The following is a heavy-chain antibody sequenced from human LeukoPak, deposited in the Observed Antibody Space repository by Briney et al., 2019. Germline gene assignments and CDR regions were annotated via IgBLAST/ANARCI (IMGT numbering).Heavy chain of an antibody. CDR1: GLTFSSYE. V-gene: IGHV3-48*03. CDR3: FVSGDYSKYYYMDV. Sequence: GGSLRLSCAASGLTFSSYEMNWVRQAPGKGLEWVSYISSSGSTIYYADSVKGRFTISRDNAKNSLYLQMNSLRAEDTAVYYCFVSGDYSKYYYMDVWGKGTTVTVSS. J-gene: IGHJ6*03. CDR2: ISSSGSTI. D-gene: IGHD4-17*01.